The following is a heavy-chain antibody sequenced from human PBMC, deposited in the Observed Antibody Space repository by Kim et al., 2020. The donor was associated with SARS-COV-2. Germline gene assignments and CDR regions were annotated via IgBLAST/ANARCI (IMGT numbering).Heavy chain of an antibody. Sequence: ASVKVSCKASGYTFTSYDINWVRQATGQGLEWMGWMNPNSGNTGYAQKFQGRVTMTRNTSISTAYMELSSLRSEDTAVYYCARGKSTPITSTIFGVVHDYYIDVWGKGTTVTVSS. D-gene: IGHD3-3*01. CDR1: GYTFTSYD. J-gene: IGHJ6*03. V-gene: IGHV1-8*01. CDR3: ARGKSTPITSTIFGVVHDYYIDV. CDR2: MNPNSGNT.